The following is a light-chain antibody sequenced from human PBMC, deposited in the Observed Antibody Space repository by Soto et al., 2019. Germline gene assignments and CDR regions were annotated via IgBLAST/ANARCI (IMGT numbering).Light chain of an antibody. CDR2: AAS. CDR1: QDLDRW. V-gene: IGKV1-12*01. CDR3: KHSRGFPIA. Sequence: DIQMTQSPSSLSASVGDRVTITCRASQDLDRWLAWYQQKPGEAPKVLIYAASNLRSGVPSRFSGSGSGADFSLTISSLQPEDVATYYCKHSRGFPIAFGGGTKVDIK. J-gene: IGKJ4*01.